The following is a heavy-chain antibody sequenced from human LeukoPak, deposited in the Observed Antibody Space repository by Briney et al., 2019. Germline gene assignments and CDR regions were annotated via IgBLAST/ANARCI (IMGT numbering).Heavy chain of an antibody. CDR1: GYTFTSCG. D-gene: IGHD4-17*01. J-gene: IGHJ6*02. CDR2: ISAYNGNT. Sequence: GASVTVSCKASGYTFTSCGISWVRQAPGQGLEWMGWISAYNGNTNYAQKLQGRVTMTTDTSTSTAYMELRSLRSDDTAVYYCARDYGDYDYYYYYGIDVWGQGTTVTVSS. V-gene: IGHV1-18*01. CDR3: ARDYGDYDYYYYYGIDV.